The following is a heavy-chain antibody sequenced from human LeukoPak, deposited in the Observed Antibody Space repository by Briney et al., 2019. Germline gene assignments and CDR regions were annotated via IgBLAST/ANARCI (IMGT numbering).Heavy chain of an antibody. CDR3: AWVLHDPFDI. V-gene: IGHV3-23*01. CDR2: ISGSGGST. Sequence: PGGSLRLSCTACGFTFSSYAMSWVRQAPWKGLEWVSAISGSGGSTYYADSVKGRFTISRDNSKNTLYLQMNSLRAEDTAVYYCAWVLHDPFDIWGQGTMVTVSS. D-gene: IGHD2-15*01. CDR1: GFTFSSYA. J-gene: IGHJ3*02.